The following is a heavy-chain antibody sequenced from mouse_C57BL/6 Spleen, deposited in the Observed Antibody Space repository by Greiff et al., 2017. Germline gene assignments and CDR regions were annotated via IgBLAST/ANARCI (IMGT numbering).Heavy chain of an antibody. D-gene: IGHD2-5*01. V-gene: IGHV1-82*01. CDR3: ARAYYSNLDY. Sequence: QVQLKQSGPELVKPGASVTISCKASGYAFSSSWMNWVKQRPGKGLEWIGRIYPGDGDTNYNGKFKGKATLTADKSSSTAYMQLSSLTSEDSAVYFCARAYYSNLDYWGQGTTLTGSS. CDR2: IYPGDGDT. J-gene: IGHJ2*01. CDR1: GYAFSSSW.